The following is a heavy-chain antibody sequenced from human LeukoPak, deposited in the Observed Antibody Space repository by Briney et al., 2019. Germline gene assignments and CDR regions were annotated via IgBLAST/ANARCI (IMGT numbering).Heavy chain of an antibody. J-gene: IGHJ4*02. Sequence: GASVKVSCKASGYTFTGYYMHWVRQAPGQGLEWMGWINPNSGGTNYAQKFQGRVTMTRDTSISTAYMELSRLRSDDTAVYYCARVPRLGYCSSTSCYDDYWGQGTLVTVSS. CDR3: ARVPRLGYCSSTSCYDDY. CDR1: GYTFTGYY. D-gene: IGHD2-2*01. V-gene: IGHV1-2*02. CDR2: INPNSGGT.